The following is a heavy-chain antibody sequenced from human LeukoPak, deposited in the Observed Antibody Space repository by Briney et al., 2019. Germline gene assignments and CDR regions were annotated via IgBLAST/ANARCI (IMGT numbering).Heavy chain of an antibody. CDR1: GFTFSSYG. Sequence: GGSLRLSCAASGFTFSSYGMNWVRQAPGKGLEWVSGIVPSGGTTYYADSVKGRFTVSRDNSKNTLYLQMNSLRAEDTAVYYCARRDYGDYWGQGTLVTVSS. CDR3: ARRDYGDY. CDR2: IVPSGGTT. V-gene: IGHV3-23*01. J-gene: IGHJ4*02. D-gene: IGHD4-17*01.